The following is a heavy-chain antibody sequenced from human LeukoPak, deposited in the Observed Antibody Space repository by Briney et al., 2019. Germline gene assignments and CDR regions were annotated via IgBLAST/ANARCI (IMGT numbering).Heavy chain of an antibody. CDR3: ARGRGDYVYFDY. Sequence: ASVKVSCKASGGTFSSYAISWVRQAPGQGLEWMGWVSAYNGNTNYAQKLQGRVTMTTDTSTSTAYMELRSLRSDDTAVYYCARGRGDYVYFDYWGQGTLVTVSS. J-gene: IGHJ4*02. D-gene: IGHD4-17*01. CDR1: GGTFSSYA. V-gene: IGHV1-18*01. CDR2: VSAYNGNT.